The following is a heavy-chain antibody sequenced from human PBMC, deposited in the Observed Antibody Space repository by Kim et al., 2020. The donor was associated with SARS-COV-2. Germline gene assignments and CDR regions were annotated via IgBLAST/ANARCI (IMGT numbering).Heavy chain of an antibody. V-gene: IGHV3-23*01. D-gene: IGHD4-17*01. CDR2: ISGSGGST. CDR3: AKSTELTTVTTYGMDV. Sequence: GGSLRLSCAASGFTFSSYAMSWVRQAPGKGLEWVSAISGSGGSTYYADSVKGRFTISRDNSKNTLYLQMNGLRAEDTAVYYCAKSTELTTVTTYGMDVWGQGTTVTVSS. CDR1: GFTFSSYA. J-gene: IGHJ6*02.